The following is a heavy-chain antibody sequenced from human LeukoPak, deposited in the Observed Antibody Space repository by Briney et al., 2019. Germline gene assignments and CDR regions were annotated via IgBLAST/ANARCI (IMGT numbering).Heavy chain of an antibody. V-gene: IGHV1-69*05. D-gene: IGHD2-2*01. CDR3: ARGRYCSSTSCYSHMDV. CDR2: IIPIFGTA. CDR1: GGTFSSYA. Sequence: SVKVSCKASGGTFSSYAISWVRQAPGQGLEWMGGIIPIFGTANYAQKFQGRVTITTDESTSTAYMELSSLRSEDTAVYYCARGRYCSSTSCYSHMDVWGKGTTVTVSS. J-gene: IGHJ6*03.